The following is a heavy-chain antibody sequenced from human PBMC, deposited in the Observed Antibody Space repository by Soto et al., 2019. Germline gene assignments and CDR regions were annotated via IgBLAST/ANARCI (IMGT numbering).Heavy chain of an antibody. CDR3: AARLVEMATIIH. Sequence: ASVKVSCKASGYTFTSYAMHWVRQAPGQRLEWMGWINAGNGNTKYSQKFQGRVTITRDTSASTAYMELSSLRSEDTAVYYCAARLVEMATIIHWGQGTLVTVSS. CDR1: GYTFTSYA. CDR2: INAGNGNT. V-gene: IGHV1-3*01. D-gene: IGHD5-12*01. J-gene: IGHJ4*02.